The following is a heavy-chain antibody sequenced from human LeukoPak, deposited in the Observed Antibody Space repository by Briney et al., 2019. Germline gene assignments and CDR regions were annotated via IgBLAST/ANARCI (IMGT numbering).Heavy chain of an antibody. CDR3: ARANWEIDY. V-gene: IGHV3-74*01. CDR2: INSDGSST. CDR1: GFTFSSYS. J-gene: IGHJ4*02. D-gene: IGHD7-27*01. Sequence: QPGGSLRLSCAASGFTFSSYSMNWVRQAPGKGLEWVSRINSDGSSTSYADSVKGRFTISRDNTKNTLYLQMNSLRAEDTAVYYCARANWEIDYWGQGTLVTVSS.